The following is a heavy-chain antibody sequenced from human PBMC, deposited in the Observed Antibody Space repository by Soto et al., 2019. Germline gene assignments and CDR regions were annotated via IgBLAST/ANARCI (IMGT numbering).Heavy chain of an antibody. D-gene: IGHD3-10*01. J-gene: IGHJ6*02. V-gene: IGHV4-39*01. Sequence: SETLSLTCTVSGGSISSSSYYWDWIRQPPGKGLEWIGSIYYSGRTYYNPSLKSRVTIFLDTSKNQFSLKLSSVTAADTAVYYCASLFDYYGSGSYFSYGMDVWGQGTTVTVSS. CDR3: ASLFDYYGSGSYFSYGMDV. CDR1: GGSISSSSYY. CDR2: IYYSGRT.